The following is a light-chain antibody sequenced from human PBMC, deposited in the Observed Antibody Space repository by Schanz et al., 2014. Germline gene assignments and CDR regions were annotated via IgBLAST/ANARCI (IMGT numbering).Light chain of an antibody. J-gene: IGLJ3*02. V-gene: IGLV2-14*01. CDR1: SSDVGGYNY. Sequence: QSALTQPASVSGSPGQSITISCTGTSSDVGGYNYVSWYQQHPGKAPKLMIYDVSNRPSGVSNRFSGSKSGNTASLTISGLRAEDEADYYCTSYTSSSTRVFGGGPKLT. CDR2: DVS. CDR3: TSYTSSSTRV.